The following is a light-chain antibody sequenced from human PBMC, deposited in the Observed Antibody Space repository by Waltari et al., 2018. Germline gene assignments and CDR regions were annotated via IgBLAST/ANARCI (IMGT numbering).Light chain of an antibody. CDR3: QSYDSSLSGTVV. V-gene: IGLV1-40*01. J-gene: IGLJ2*01. Sequence: QSVLTQPPSVSGAPGQRVTLSRTGSSSNIGAGYDVHWYQPLPGTAPNLLIYGNSNRPSGFPDRFSGSKSGTSASLAITGLQAEDEADYYCQSYDSSLSGTVVFGGGTKLTVL. CDR1: SSNIGAGYD. CDR2: GNS.